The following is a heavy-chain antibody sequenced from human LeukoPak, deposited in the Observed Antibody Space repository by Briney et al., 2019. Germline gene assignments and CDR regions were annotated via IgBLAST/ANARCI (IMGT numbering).Heavy chain of an antibody. V-gene: IGHV4-39*01. Sequence: PSETLSLTCTVSGGSISSSSYYWGWIRQPPGKGLEWVGSIYYSGSTYYNPSLKSRVTISVDTSKNQFSLKLSSVTAADTAVYYCARRWMYSSSSMVVGAFDIWGQGTMVTVSS. CDR2: IYYSGST. CDR1: GGSISSSSYY. CDR3: ARRWMYSSSSMVVGAFDI. J-gene: IGHJ3*02. D-gene: IGHD6-6*01.